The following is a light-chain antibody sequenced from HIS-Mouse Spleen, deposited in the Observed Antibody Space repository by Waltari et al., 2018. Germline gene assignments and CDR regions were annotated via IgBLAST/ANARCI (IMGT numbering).Light chain of an antibody. CDR3: CSYAGSYTWV. CDR2: DVS. Sequence: QSALTQPRSVSGSPGQSVTISCTGTSSDVGGYNYVSWYQQHPGKAPKLMIYDVSKRPAGFPARFSGSKSGNTASLTISGLQAEDEADYYGCSYAGSYTWVFGGGTKLTVL. CDR1: SSDVGGYNY. J-gene: IGLJ3*02. V-gene: IGLV2-11*01.